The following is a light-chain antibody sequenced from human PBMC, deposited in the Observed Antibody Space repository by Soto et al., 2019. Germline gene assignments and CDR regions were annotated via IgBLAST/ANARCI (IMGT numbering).Light chain of an antibody. CDR1: QSVNTY. J-gene: IGKJ4*01. CDR3: QQRQNWPPLT. V-gene: IGKV3-11*01. Sequence: VLTHSPATLSLSPGERATLSCRASQSVNTYLAWYQQRPGQAPRLLIYDASNRAAGIPARFSGSGSGTDFTLTISSLEPEDFAVYYCQQRQNWPPLTFGGGSVVEIK. CDR2: DAS.